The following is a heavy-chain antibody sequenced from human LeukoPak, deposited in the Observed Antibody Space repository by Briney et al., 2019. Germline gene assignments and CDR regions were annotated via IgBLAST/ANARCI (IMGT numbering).Heavy chain of an antibody. D-gene: IGHD3-10*01. Sequence: PGGSLRLSCAPSGFIFSAYAMGWVRQAPGKGVEWVSFISGSGGYTYYADSVKGRLTISRDNSKNTLDLQMNSLRAEDTAIYYCVTVFGSGVFDYWGQGTLVTVSS. CDR1: GFIFSAYA. V-gene: IGHV3-23*01. CDR3: VTVFGSGVFDY. J-gene: IGHJ4*02. CDR2: ISGSGGYT.